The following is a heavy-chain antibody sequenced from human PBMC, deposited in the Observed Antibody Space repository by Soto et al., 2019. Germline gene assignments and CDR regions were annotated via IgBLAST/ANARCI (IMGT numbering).Heavy chain of an antibody. Sequence: GGSLRLSCAASGFTFSNAWMNWVRQAPGKGLEWVGRIKSKTDGGTTDYAAPVKGRFTISRDDSKNTLYLQMNSLKTEDTAVYYCTTDLSYSSENYYYYGMDVWGQGTTVTVSS. D-gene: IGHD6-19*01. CDR3: TTDLSYSSENYYYYGMDV. CDR1: GFTFSNAW. V-gene: IGHV3-15*07. CDR2: IKSKTDGGTT. J-gene: IGHJ6*02.